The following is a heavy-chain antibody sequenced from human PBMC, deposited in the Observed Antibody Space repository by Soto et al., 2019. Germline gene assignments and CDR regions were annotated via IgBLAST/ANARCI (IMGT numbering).Heavy chain of an antibody. CDR2: INQDGSEK. D-gene: IGHD2-8*01. V-gene: IGHV3-7*05. J-gene: IGHJ4*02. CDR1: GFTFSSFW. Sequence: GGSLILSCAASGFTFSSFWMSWVRQAPGKGLEWVASINQDGSEKYYVDSVKGRFTISRDNAKNSLYLQMNSLRAEDTAVYYCARRYSTNGVCYDYWGQGTLVTVSS. CDR3: ARRYSTNGVCYDY.